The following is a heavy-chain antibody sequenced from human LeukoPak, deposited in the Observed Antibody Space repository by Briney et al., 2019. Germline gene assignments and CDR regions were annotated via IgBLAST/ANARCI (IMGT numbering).Heavy chain of an antibody. CDR3: ARSGYYFVGFDY. V-gene: IGHV1-18*04. CDR1: GYSFTEYG. J-gene: IGHJ4*02. CDR2: ISAYNGNT. Sequence: ASVTVSCKASGYSFTEYGMNWVRQAPGQGLEWMGWISAYNGNTNFAPKFQDRVIMTTDTSTSTAYMELRSLRSDDTAVYFCARSGYYFVGFDYWGQGTLVTVSS. D-gene: IGHD3-22*01.